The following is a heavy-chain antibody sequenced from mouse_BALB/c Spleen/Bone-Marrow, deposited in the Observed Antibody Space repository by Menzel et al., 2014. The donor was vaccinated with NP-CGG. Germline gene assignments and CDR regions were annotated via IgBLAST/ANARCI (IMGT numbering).Heavy chain of an antibody. CDR3: TRSTGFCYGMDY. CDR1: GYTFTIYW. CDR2: IYPGNNDT. Sequence: EVQLVESGTVLARPGASVKMSCKASGYTFTIYWMHWVKQRPGQGLEWIGTIYPGNNDTNYNQKFKGKAKLTAVTSTSTAYMELSSLTNEDSAAYYCTRSTGFCYGMDYWGQGTSVTVSS. V-gene: IGHV1-5*01. J-gene: IGHJ4*01.